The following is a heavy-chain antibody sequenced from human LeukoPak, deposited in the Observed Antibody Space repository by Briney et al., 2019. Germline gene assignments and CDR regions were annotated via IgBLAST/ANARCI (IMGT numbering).Heavy chain of an antibody. J-gene: IGHJ6*02. D-gene: IGHD2-2*01. CDR2: IIPIFGTA. CDR1: GGTFSSYA. Sequence: ASVKVSCKASGGTFSSYAISWVRQAPGQGLEWMGGIIPIFGTANYAQKFQGRVTITADESTSTAYMELSSLRSEDTAAYYCARDPGAPDIVVVPAARGGYYYYYYGMDVWGQGTTVTVSS. CDR3: ARDPGAPDIVVVPAARGGYYYYYYGMDV. V-gene: IGHV1-69*13.